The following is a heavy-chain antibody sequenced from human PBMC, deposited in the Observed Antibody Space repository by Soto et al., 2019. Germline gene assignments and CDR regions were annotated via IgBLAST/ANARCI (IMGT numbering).Heavy chain of an antibody. D-gene: IGHD3-3*01. Sequence: SETLSLTCTVSGGSVSSGSYYWSWIRQPPGKGLEWIGYIYYSGSTNYNPSLKSRVTISVDTSKNQFSLKLSSVTAADTAVYYCARAGRVGYERWSGYLGGDYFDYWGQGTLVTVSS. CDR3: ARAGRVGYERWSGYLGGDYFDY. CDR1: GGSVSSGSYY. V-gene: IGHV4-61*01. CDR2: IYYSGST. J-gene: IGHJ4*02.